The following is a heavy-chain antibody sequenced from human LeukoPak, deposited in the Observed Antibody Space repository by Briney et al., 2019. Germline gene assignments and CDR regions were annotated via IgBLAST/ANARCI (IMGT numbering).Heavy chain of an antibody. CDR1: GFTFRSYG. J-gene: IGHJ4*02. CDR2: ISTSSSYI. D-gene: IGHD3-16*01. CDR3: ARVVWGQLTYYFDY. Sequence: NPGGTLRLSCAASGFTFRSYGMSWVRQAPGKGLEWVSSISTSSSYIYYADSLKGRFTISRDNARNSLYLQMNSLRAEDTAVYYCARVVWGQLTYYFDYWGQGTLVTVSS. V-gene: IGHV3-21*01.